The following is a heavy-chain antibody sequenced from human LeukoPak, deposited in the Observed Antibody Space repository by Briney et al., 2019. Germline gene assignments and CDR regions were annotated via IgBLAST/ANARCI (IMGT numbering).Heavy chain of an antibody. V-gene: IGHV3-30*19. Sequence: GGSLRLSCAASGFSFTTSGMHWIRQAPGKGLEWVALIQSDGGNEYYADSVKGRFTISRDNSKNTVHLQMNSLRAEDTAMYYCVRDGAHWDLDYWGQGTLVTVSS. CDR3: VRDGAHWDLDY. D-gene: IGHD7-27*01. CDR2: IQSDGGNE. CDR1: GFSFTTSG. J-gene: IGHJ4*02.